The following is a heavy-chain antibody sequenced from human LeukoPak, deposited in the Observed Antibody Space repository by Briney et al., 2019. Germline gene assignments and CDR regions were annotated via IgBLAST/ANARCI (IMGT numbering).Heavy chain of an antibody. D-gene: IGHD4-17*01. CDR1: GFTFSSFW. V-gene: IGHV3-7*01. CDR3: ARKHDYGDYHEYFQH. Sequence: GSLRLSCAASGFTFSSFWMSWVRQAPGKGLEWVANIKQDGSEKYYVDSVKGRFTVSRDNAKNSLYLQMNSLRAEDTAVYYCARKHDYGDYHEYFQHWGQGTLVTVSS. CDR2: IKQDGSEK. J-gene: IGHJ1*01.